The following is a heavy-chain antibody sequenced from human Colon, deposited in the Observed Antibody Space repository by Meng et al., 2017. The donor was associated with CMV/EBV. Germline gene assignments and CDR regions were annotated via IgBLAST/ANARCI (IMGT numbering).Heavy chain of an antibody. CDR3: MRDLLPIRLIPAAQDY. CDR2: ISSSGKDE. D-gene: IGHD2-2*01. Sequence: GESLKISCEGSGFPFNSHSMNWVRQAPGKGLEWISYISSSGKDEYYADSVKGRFTISRDNAKNSVSLQMNALKVEDTAVYYCMRDLLPIRLIPAAQDYWGQGTLVTVSS. V-gene: IGHV3-21*05. CDR1: GFPFNSHS. J-gene: IGHJ4*02.